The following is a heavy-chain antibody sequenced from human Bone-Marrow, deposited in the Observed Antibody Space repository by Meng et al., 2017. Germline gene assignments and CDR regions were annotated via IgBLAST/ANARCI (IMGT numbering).Heavy chain of an antibody. CDR2: INPNSGGT. CDR1: GYTFTGYY. D-gene: IGHD3-10*01. J-gene: IGHJ4*02. V-gene: IGHV1-2*02. CDR3: ARALQGRNVLLWFGELLND. Sequence: ASVKVSCKASGYTFTGYYMHWVRQAPGQGLEWMGWINPNSGGTNYAQKFQGRVTMTRDTSISTAYMELSRLRSEDTAVYYFARALQGRNVLLWFGELLNDWGQGTLVTVSS.